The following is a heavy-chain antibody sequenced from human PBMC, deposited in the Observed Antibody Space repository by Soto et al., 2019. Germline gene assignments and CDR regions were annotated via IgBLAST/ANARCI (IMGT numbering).Heavy chain of an antibody. V-gene: IGHV3-23*01. CDR3: AEGRGGSGSLTPRVDF. J-gene: IGHJ4*02. CDR1: GFTFNNYS. CDR2: ISGGGGTT. Sequence: EVQLLESGGGLVQPGGSLRLSCAASGFTFNNYSMTWVRQAPGKGLEWVSDISGGGGTTSYADSVKGRFTISRDGSKKTLYLQTSRLRAEDTALCYCAEGRGGSGSLTPRVDFWGQGTLVTVSS. D-gene: IGHD3-10*01.